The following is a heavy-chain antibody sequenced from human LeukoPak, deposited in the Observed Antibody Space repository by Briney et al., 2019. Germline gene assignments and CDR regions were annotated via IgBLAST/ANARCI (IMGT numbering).Heavy chain of an antibody. CDR1: GGSFSGYY. V-gene: IGHV4-34*01. Sequence: MTSETLSLTCAVYGGSFSGYYWSWIRQPPGKGLEWIGEINHSGSTNYNPSLKSRVTISVDTSKNQFSLKLSSVTAADTAVYYCARTTPRGIAARWGFDPWGQGTLVTVSS. D-gene: IGHD6-6*01. J-gene: IGHJ5*02. CDR3: ARTTPRGIAARWGFDP. CDR2: INHSGST.